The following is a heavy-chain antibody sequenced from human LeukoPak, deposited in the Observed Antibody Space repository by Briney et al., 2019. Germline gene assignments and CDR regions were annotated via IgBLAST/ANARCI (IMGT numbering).Heavy chain of an antibody. CDR3: ARVRISFYMVRGVRRAFDI. CDR1: SYSISSGHY. J-gene: IGHJ3*02. CDR2: IYYSGST. D-gene: IGHD3-10*01. V-gene: IGHV4-61*01. Sequence: PSETLSLTCSVSSYSISSGHYWAWIRQTPGKGLEWIGYIYYSGSTNYNPSLKSRVTISVDTSKNQFSLKLSSVTAADTAVYYCARVRISFYMVRGVRRAFDIWGQGTMVTVSS.